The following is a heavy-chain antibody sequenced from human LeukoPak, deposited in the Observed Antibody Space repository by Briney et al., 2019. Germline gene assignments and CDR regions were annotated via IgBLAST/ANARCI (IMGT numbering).Heavy chain of an antibody. Sequence: SETLSLTCSVSGGSITNYYWSWIRQSPGKGLEWIGFIYNTGSTNYNPSLKSRVTISVDTSKNQFSLKLSSVTAADTAVYYCARDSGDGAVTGGFDYWGQGTLVTVSS. CDR3: ARDSGDGAVTGGFDY. V-gene: IGHV4-59*01. CDR2: IYNTGST. J-gene: IGHJ4*02. D-gene: IGHD4-17*01. CDR1: GGSITNYY.